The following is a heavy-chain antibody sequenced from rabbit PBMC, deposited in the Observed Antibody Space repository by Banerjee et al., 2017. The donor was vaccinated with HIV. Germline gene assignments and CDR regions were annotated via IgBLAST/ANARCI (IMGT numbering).Heavy chain of an antibody. J-gene: IGHJ6*01. CDR2: IYAGSSGST. D-gene: IGHD3-1*01. CDR1: GLDFSSSYW. CDR3: ARKWAL. Sequence: QEQLVESGGGLVQPEGSLTLTCKASGLDFSSSYWICWVRQAPGKGLEWIACIYAGSSGSTWYASWAKGRFTISKTSSTTMTLQMTSLTAADTATYFCARKWALWGPGTLVTVS. V-gene: IGHV1S45*01.